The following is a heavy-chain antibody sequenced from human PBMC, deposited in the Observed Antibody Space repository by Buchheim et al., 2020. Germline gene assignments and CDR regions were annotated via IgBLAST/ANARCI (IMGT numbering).Heavy chain of an antibody. D-gene: IGHD3-3*01. CDR2: INPNSGGT. CDR1: GYTFTGYY. V-gene: IGHV1-2*06. Sequence: QVQLVQSGAEVKKPGASVKVSCKASGYTFTGYYMHWVRQAPGQGLEWMGRINPNSGGTNYAQKFQGRVTMTRDTSISTAYMELSRLRSDDTAVYYCAIDLSSTYYDFWSGFEGYYYGMDVWGQGTT. J-gene: IGHJ6*02. CDR3: AIDLSSTYYDFWSGFEGYYYGMDV.